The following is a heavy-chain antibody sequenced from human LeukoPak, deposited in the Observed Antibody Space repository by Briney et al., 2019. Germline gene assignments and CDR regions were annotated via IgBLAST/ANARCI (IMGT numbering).Heavy chain of an antibody. CDR3: AKVQDYDFWSGYNNWFDP. CDR1: GFTFSSSA. Sequence: GGSLRLSCAASGFTFSSSAMSWVRQAPGKGLEWVSAINGGGGSTYYADSVKGRFTISRDNSKNTLYLQMNSLRAEDTAVYYCAKVQDYDFWSGYNNWFDPWGQGTLVTVSS. V-gene: IGHV3-23*01. CDR2: INGGGGST. D-gene: IGHD3-3*01. J-gene: IGHJ5*02.